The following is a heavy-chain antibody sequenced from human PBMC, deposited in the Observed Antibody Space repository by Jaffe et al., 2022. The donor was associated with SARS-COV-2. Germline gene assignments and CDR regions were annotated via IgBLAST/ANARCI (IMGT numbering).Heavy chain of an antibody. CDR3: ARGLPSSGWRFDP. V-gene: IGHV3-66*02. Sequence: EVQLVESGGGLVQPGGSLRLSCAASGFTVSTNYMSWVRQAPGKGLEWVSLIYSGGSTYYADSVKGRFTISRDSSKNTLYLQMNSLRTEDTAVYYCARGLPSSGWRFDPWGHGTLVTVSS. CDR2: IYSGGST. J-gene: IGHJ5*02. D-gene: IGHD6-19*01. CDR1: GFTVSTNY.